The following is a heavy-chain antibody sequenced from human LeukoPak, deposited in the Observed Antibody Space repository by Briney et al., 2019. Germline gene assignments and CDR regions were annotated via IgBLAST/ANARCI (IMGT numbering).Heavy chain of an antibody. D-gene: IGHD3-22*01. CDR3: ARGSTYYDSSGQVPFDY. Sequence: ETLSLTCAVYVGSFSGYYWSWIRQPPGKGLEWVSYISSSSTIYYADSVKGRFTISRDNAKNSLYLQMNSLRAEDTAVYYCARGSTYYDSSGQVPFDYWGQGTLVTVSS. CDR2: ISSSSTI. CDR1: VGSFSGYY. J-gene: IGHJ4*02. V-gene: IGHV3-69-1*01.